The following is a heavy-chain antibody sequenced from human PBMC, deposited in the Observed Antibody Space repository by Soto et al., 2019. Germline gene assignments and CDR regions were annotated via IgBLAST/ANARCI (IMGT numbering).Heavy chain of an antibody. D-gene: IGHD3-10*01. CDR1: GGSISSGGYY. CDR3: AREFRSAYRVYYYYYYMDV. J-gene: IGHJ6*03. CDR2: IYYSGST. Sequence: SETLSLTCTVSGGSISSGGYYWSWIRQHAGKGLEWIGYIYYSGSTYYNPSLKSRVTISVDTSKNQFSLKLSSVTAADTAVYYCAREFRSAYRVYYYYYYMDVWGKGTTVTVSS. V-gene: IGHV4-31*02.